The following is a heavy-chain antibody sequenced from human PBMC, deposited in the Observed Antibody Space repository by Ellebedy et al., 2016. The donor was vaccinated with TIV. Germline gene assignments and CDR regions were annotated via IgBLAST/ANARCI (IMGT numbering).Heavy chain of an antibody. D-gene: IGHD6-19*01. CDR3: AREFAVAGYLDY. Sequence: GESLKISCAASGFTFSDYYMSWLRQAPGKGLEWISFISGRGTYTNYADSVEGRFTIARVNTMNSLSLQMNSLRGEDTAVYYCAREFAVAGYLDYWGQGILVTVSS. V-gene: IGHV3-11*06. CDR1: GFTFSDYY. J-gene: IGHJ4*02. CDR2: ISGRGTYT.